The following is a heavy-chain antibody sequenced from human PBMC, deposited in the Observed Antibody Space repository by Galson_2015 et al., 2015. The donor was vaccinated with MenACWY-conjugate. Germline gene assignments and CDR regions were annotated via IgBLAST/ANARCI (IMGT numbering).Heavy chain of an antibody. CDR2: IKQDASEK. Sequence: SLRLSCAASGFSFSGSWMSWVRQAPGKGLEWVANIKQDASEKYYVDSVKGRFAISRDSAKTSLYLQMNSLGAEDTAVYYCARGPRDGACDIWGQGTMVTVSS. CDR3: ARGPRDGACDI. V-gene: IGHV3-7*03. J-gene: IGHJ3*02. D-gene: IGHD1-14*01. CDR1: GFSFSGSW.